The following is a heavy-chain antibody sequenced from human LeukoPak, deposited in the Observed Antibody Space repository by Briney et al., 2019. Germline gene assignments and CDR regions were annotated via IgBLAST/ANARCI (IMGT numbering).Heavy chain of an antibody. CDR1: GFTFSSYT. V-gene: IGHV3-48*01. D-gene: IGHD3-10*01. CDR3: AREWYYYGSGGYYKGAIDY. J-gene: IGHJ4*02. CDR2: IGTSSTTI. Sequence: GGSLRLSCAASGFTFSSYTMNWVRQPPGKGLEWVSNIGTSSTTIYYADSVKGRFTISRDNAKNSLYLQMNSLRVEDTAVYYCAREWYYYGSGGYYKGAIDYWGQGTLATVSS.